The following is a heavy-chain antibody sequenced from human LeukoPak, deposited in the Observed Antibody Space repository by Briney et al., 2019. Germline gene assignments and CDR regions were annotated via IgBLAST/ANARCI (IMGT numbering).Heavy chain of an antibody. CDR2: ISYDGSNK. Sequence: PGGSLRLSCAASGFTFSSYAMHWVRQAPGKGLEWVAVISYDGSNKYYADSVKGRFTISRDNSKNTLYLQMNSLRAEDTAVYYCAGEGPTHWYFDLWGRGTLVTVSS. CDR3: AGEGPTHWYFDL. CDR1: GFTFSSYA. V-gene: IGHV3-30-3*01. J-gene: IGHJ2*01.